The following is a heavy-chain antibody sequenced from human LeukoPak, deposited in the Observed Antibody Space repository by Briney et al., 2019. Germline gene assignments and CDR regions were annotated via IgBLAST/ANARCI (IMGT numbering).Heavy chain of an antibody. D-gene: IGHD2-2*02. CDR3: ARGRVRGYCSSTSCYTFDY. J-gene: IGHJ4*02. Sequence: SETLSLTCAVYGGSFSGFYWNWIRQPPGKGLEWIGEINHSGSTNYNPSLKSRVTISVDTSKNQFSLKLSSVTAADTAVYYCARGRVRGYCSSTSCYTFDYWGQGTLVTVSS. CDR1: GGSFSGFY. V-gene: IGHV4-34*01. CDR2: INHSGST.